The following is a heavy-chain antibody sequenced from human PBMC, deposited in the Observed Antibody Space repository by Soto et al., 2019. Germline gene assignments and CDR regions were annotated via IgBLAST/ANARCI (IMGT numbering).Heavy chain of an antibody. CDR1: GYTFTSYA. CDR3: ASGITMVRGVIGGPLGAFAI. Sequence: ASVKVSCKASGYTFTSYAMHWVRQAPGQRLEWMGWINAGNGNTKYSQKFQGRVTITRDTSASTAYMELSSLRSEDTAVYYCASGITMVRGVIGGPLGAFAIWGQGTMVTVSS. J-gene: IGHJ3*02. D-gene: IGHD3-10*01. V-gene: IGHV1-3*01. CDR2: INAGNGNT.